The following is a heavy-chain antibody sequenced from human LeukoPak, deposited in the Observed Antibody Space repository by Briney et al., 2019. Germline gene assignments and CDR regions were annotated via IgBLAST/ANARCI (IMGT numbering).Heavy chain of an antibody. D-gene: IGHD4-17*01. CDR3: AKSWHADYGDYTEYYGMDV. J-gene: IGHJ6*02. CDR1: GFTFSSYA. V-gene: IGHV3-23*01. CDR2: ISGSGGST. Sequence: PGGSLRLSCAASGFTFSSYAMSWVRQAPGKGLEWVSAISGSGGSTYYADSVKGRFTISRDNSKNTLYLQMNSLKAEDTAVYYCAKSWHADYGDYTEYYGMDVWGQGTTVTVSS.